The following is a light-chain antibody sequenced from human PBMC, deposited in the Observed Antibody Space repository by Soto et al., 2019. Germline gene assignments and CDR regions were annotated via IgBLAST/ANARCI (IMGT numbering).Light chain of an antibody. CDR1: QGISSY. J-gene: IGKJ1*01. CDR3: QQYGSSPPWT. Sequence: IRVTGPPSSLSASTGGGVTITCRVSQGISSYLAWYQQKPGKAPKLLSYAASNRATGIPARFSGSGSGTDFTLTISRLGPEDFAVYYCQQYGSSPPWTFGQGTKVDIK. CDR2: AAS. V-gene: IGKV1-8*01.